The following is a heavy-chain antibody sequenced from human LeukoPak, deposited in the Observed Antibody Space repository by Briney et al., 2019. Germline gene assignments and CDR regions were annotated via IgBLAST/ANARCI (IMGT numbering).Heavy chain of an antibody. V-gene: IGHV3-74*01. CDR3: ATLNDKGY. CDR2: INTDGSTT. J-gene: IGHJ4*02. CDR1: GFTFTNYA. Sequence: PGGSLRLSCAASGFTFTNYAVNWVRQAPGKGLVWVSRINTDGSTTNYADSVKGRFTISRDNAKNTLYMQMNSLRAEDTAMYYCATLNDKGYWGQGTLVTVSS.